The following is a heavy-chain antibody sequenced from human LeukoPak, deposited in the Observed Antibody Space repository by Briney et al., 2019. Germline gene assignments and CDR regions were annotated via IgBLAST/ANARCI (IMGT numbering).Heavy chain of an antibody. CDR1: GYTFTDNG. Sequence: ASVKVSCKASGYTFTDNGIGWVRQAPGQGLEWVGWISTYNENTNYAQNLQGRVTMTTDTSTSTAYMELRGLRSDDTAVYYCVRGYGDHGYWGQGTLVTVSS. CDR2: ISTYNENT. J-gene: IGHJ4*02. CDR3: VRGYGDHGY. V-gene: IGHV1-18*01. D-gene: IGHD4-17*01.